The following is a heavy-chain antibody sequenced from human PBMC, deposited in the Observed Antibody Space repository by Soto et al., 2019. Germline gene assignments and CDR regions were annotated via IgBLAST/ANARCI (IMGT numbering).Heavy chain of an antibody. D-gene: IGHD2-2*01. CDR3: AREPCYSTLSQSYFDY. CDR1: GYTFTRYG. V-gene: IGHV1-18*01. J-gene: IGHJ4*02. CDR2: ITAYNGNT. Sequence: GASVKVSCKASGYTFTRYGISWMRQAPGQGLEWMGWITAYNGNTNYAQRLQDRFTMTTDASTSTAYMELRSLRSDDTAVYYCAREPCYSTLSQSYFDYWGQGTLVPVSS.